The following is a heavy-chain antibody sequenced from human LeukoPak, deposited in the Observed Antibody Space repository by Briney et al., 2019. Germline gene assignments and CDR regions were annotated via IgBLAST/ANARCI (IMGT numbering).Heavy chain of an antibody. Sequence: PSETLSLTCTVSGGSISSHYWSWIRQPPGKGLEWIGYIYYSGSTNYNPSLKSRVTISVDTSKNQFSLKLSSVTAADTAVYYCARRAYCSGGSCYRHWFDPWGQGTLVTVSS. V-gene: IGHV4-59*11. J-gene: IGHJ5*02. CDR2: IYYSGST. D-gene: IGHD2-15*01. CDR3: ARRAYCSGGSCYRHWFDP. CDR1: GGSISSHY.